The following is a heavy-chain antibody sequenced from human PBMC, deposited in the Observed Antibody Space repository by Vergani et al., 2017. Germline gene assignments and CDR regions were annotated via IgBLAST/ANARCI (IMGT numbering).Heavy chain of an antibody. J-gene: IGHJ4*02. CDR1: GFTFSSYA. CDR3: AKEPPKNIAAAGANYFDY. D-gene: IGHD6-13*01. V-gene: IGHV3-23*01. Sequence: EVQLLESGGGLVQHGGSLRLSCAASGFTFSSYAMSWVRQAPGKGLEWVSAISGSGGSTYYADSVKGRFTISRDNSKNTLYLQMNSLRAEDTAVYYCAKEPPKNIAAAGANYFDYWGQGTLVTVSS. CDR2: ISGSGGST.